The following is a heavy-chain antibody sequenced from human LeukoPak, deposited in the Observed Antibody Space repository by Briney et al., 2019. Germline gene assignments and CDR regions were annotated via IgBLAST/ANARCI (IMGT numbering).Heavy chain of an antibody. J-gene: IGHJ4*02. CDR1: GFTFSSYW. CDR2: INSDGSST. Sequence: GGSLRLSCAASGFTFSSYWMHWARQAPGKGLVWVSRINSDGSSTSYADSVKGRFTISRDNAKNTLYLQMNSLRAEDTAVYYCARDPARYYFDYWGQGTLVTVSS. CDR3: ARDPARYYFDY. V-gene: IGHV3-74*01.